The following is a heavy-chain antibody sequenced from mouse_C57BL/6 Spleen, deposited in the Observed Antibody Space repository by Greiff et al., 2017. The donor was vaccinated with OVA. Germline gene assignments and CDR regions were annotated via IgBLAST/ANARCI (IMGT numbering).Heavy chain of an antibody. CDR2: INPNNGGT. CDR1: GYTFTDYN. D-gene: IGHD2-4*01. J-gene: IGHJ3*01. V-gene: IGHV1-18*01. CDR3: ASGGLRRAWFAY. Sequence: VQLQQSGPELVKPGASVKIPCKASGYTFTDYNMDWVKQSHGKSLEWIGDINPNNGGTIYNQKFKGKATLTVDKSSSTAYMELRRLTSEDTAVYYCASGGLRRAWFAYWGQGTLVTVSA.